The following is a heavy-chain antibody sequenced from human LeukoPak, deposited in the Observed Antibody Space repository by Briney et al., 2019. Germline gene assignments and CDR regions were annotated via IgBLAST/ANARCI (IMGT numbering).Heavy chain of an antibody. CDR2: ISYDGSNK. CDR1: GFTFSSYA. Sequence: PGGSLRLSCAASGFTFSSYAMHWVRQAPGKGLEWVAVISYDGSNKYYADSVKGRFTISRDNSKNTLYLQMNSLRAEDTAVYYCARAGVDYYDSSGYYYYFDYWGQGTLVTVSS. V-gene: IGHV3-30*04. D-gene: IGHD3-22*01. CDR3: ARAGVDYYDSSGYYYYFDY. J-gene: IGHJ4*02.